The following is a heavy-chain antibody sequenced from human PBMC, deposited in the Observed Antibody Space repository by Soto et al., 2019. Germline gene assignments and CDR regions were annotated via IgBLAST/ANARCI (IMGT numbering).Heavy chain of an antibody. V-gene: IGHV1-69*01. Sequence: QVQLVQSGAAVKKPGSSVKVSCKASGGTFSSYAISWVRQAPGQGLEWMGGIIPIFGTANYAQKFQGRVTITADESTSTAYMELSSLRSEDTAVYYCVASGVVVTAIRNWFDPWCQGSLGTFSS. J-gene: IGHJ5*02. CDR1: GGTFSSYA. D-gene: IGHD2-21*02. CDR3: VASGVVVTAIRNWFDP. CDR2: IIPIFGTA.